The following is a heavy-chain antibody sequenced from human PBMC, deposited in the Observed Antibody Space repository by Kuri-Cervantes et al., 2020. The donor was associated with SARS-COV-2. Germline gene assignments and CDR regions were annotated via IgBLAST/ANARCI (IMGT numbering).Heavy chain of an antibody. Sequence: LRLSCAVSGYSISSGGYSWSWIRQPPGKGLEWIGSIYQAGSTFYNPSLKSRVSISLDRSKNQYSLNLSSVTAADMAVYYCVAAILGVDTGYFQHWGQGTLVTVSS. J-gene: IGHJ1*01. CDR1: GYSISSGGYS. CDR3: VAAILGVDTGYFQH. CDR2: IYQAGST. V-gene: IGHV4-30-2*01. D-gene: IGHD3-3*01.